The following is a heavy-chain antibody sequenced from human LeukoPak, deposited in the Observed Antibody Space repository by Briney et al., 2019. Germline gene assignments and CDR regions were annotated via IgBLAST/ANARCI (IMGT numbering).Heavy chain of an antibody. Sequence: GGSLRLSCAASGFIFRSYWMVWVRHAPGKGLEWVASIDEHGFKTYYAASVTGRFTISKDTAKNSLDLQMNSLRAEDTAVYYCARDGITCTRDYWGQGALVTVSS. CDR1: GFIFRSYW. D-gene: IGHD1-7*01. J-gene: IGHJ4*02. CDR3: ARDGITCTRDY. V-gene: IGHV3-7*01. CDR2: IDEHGFKT.